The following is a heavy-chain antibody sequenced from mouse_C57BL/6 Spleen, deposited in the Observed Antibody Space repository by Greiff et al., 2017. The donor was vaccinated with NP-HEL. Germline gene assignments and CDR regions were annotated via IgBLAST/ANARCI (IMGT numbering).Heavy chain of an antibody. J-gene: IGHJ1*03. CDR2: INPGSGGT. V-gene: IGHV1-54*01. D-gene: IGHD1-1*01. CDR1: GYAFTNYL. Sequence: QVQLQQSGAELVRPGTSVKVSCKASGYAFTNYLIEWVKQRPGQGLEWIGVINPGSGGTKYNEKFKGKATLTADKSSSTAYMQLSSLTSEDSAVYFCARAVGYYGSRDWYFDVWGTGTTVTVSS. CDR3: ARAVGYYGSRDWYFDV.